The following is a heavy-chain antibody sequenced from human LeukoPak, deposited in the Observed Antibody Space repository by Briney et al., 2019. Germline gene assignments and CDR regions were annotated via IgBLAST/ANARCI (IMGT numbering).Heavy chain of an antibody. Sequence: GGSLRLSCAASGFTFSSYWMSWVRQAPGKGLEWVANIKQDGSEKYYVDSVKGRFTISRDNAKNSLYPQMNSLRAEDTAVYYCARDLGYSYGSFDYWGQGTLVTVSS. CDR2: IKQDGSEK. V-gene: IGHV3-7*03. CDR3: ARDLGYSYGSFDY. J-gene: IGHJ4*02. D-gene: IGHD5-18*01. CDR1: GFTFSSYW.